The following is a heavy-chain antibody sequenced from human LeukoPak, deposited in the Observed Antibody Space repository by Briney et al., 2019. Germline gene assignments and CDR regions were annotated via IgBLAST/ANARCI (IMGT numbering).Heavy chain of an antibody. CDR1: GFTVSSNY. CDR3: ARRSDYGDYGYYFDY. V-gene: IGHV3-53*01. Sequence: GGSLRLSCAASGFTVSSNYMSWVRQAPGKGLEWVSVIYSGGSTYYADSVKGRFTISRDNSKNTLYLQMNSLRAEDTAVYYCARRSDYGDYGYYFDYWGQETLVTVSS. CDR2: IYSGGST. J-gene: IGHJ4*02. D-gene: IGHD4-17*01.